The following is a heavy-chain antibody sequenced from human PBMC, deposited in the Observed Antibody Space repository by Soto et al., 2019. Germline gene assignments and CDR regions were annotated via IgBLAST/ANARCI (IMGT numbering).Heavy chain of an antibody. CDR2: IYPGDSDT. CDR1: GYSFTTYW. V-gene: IGHV5-51*01. D-gene: IGHD1-26*01. CDR3: ARQGGWSKGDDY. J-gene: IGHJ4*02. Sequence: PGESLKISCKGSGYSFTTYWNAWVRQMPGKGLEWMGIIYPGDSDTRYSPSFQGQVTISADKSISTAYLQWSSLRASDSAIYYCARQGGWSKGDDYWGPGTLVTVSS.